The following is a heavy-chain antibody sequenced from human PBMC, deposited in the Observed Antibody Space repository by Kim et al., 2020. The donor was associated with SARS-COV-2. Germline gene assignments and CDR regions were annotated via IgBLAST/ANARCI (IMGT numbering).Heavy chain of an antibody. CDR1: GGSISSYY. J-gene: IGHJ3*02. D-gene: IGHD7-27*01. CDR2: IYVSGST. V-gene: IGHV4-59*08. Sequence: SETLSLTCTVSGGSISSYYWSWIRQPPGKGLEWIGYIYVSGSTNYNPSLKSRVTISVDTSKNQFSLKLSSVTAADTAVYYCARRGGTGVMLVAFDIWGQGTMVTVSS. CDR3: ARRGGTGVMLVAFDI.